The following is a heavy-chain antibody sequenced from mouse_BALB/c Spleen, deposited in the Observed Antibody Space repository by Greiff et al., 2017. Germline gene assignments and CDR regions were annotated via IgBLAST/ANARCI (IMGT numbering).Heavy chain of an antibody. CDR3: ARERGYYGSSYTDY. J-gene: IGHJ2*01. V-gene: IGHV5-6-3*01. CDR1: GFTFSSYG. CDR2: INSNGGST. D-gene: IGHD1-1*01. Sequence: EVMLVESGGGLVQPGGSLKLSCAASGFTFSSYGMSWVRQTPDKRLELVATINSNGGSTYYPDSVKGRFTISRDNAKNTLYLQMSSLKSEDTAMYYCARERGYYGSSYTDYWGQGTTLTVSS.